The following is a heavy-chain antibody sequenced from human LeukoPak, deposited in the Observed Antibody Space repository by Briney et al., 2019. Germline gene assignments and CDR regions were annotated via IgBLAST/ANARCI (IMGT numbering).Heavy chain of an antibody. Sequence: PGGSLRLSCAASGFTFSRYGMHWVRQAPGKGLEWVAFIRYDGSNKYYADSVKGRFTISRDNSKNTLYLQMNSLRAEDTAVYYGAKNYGDRGLLDYWGQGTLVTVSS. V-gene: IGHV3-30*02. CDR2: IRYDGSNK. D-gene: IGHD4-17*01. CDR1: GFTFSRYG. CDR3: AKNYGDRGLLDY. J-gene: IGHJ4*02.